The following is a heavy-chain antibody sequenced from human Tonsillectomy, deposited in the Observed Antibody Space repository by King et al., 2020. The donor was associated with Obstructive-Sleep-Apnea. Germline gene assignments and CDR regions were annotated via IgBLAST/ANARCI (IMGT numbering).Heavy chain of an antibody. Sequence: QLQESGPGLVKPSETLSLTCTVSGGSISNYYWSWIRQPPGKGLEWSGYIYYSGSTHSNPSLKSRVTISVDTSKNQFSLKLSSVTAADTAVFYCARHRSGSYYIFDYWGQGTLVTVSS. J-gene: IGHJ4*02. CDR1: GGSISNYY. CDR2: IYYSGST. CDR3: ARHRSGSYYIFDY. D-gene: IGHD1-26*01. V-gene: IGHV4-59*08.